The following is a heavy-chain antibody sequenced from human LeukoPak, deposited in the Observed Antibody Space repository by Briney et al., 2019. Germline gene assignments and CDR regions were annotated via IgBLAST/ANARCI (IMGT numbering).Heavy chain of an antibody. V-gene: IGHV4-39*01. CDR1: GGSISNRSHF. CDR3: ARGNWKYYAFDI. Sequence: PSETLSLTCTVSGGSISNRSHFWGWIRQTPGKGLEWFGSIYYSGYTYYNPSLKSRVTISVDTSKNQFSLKLSSVTAADTAVYYCARGNWKYYAFDIWGQGTMVTVSS. D-gene: IGHD1-7*01. J-gene: IGHJ3*02. CDR2: IYYSGYT.